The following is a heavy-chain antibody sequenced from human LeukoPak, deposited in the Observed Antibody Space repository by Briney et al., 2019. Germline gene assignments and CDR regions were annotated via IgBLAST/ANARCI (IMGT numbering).Heavy chain of an antibody. CDR2: ISGSGGST. V-gene: IGHV3-23*01. J-gene: IGHJ6*02. Sequence: GGSLRLSCAASGFTFSSYAMSWVRQAPGKGLEWVSAISGSGGSTYYADPVKGRFTITRDSSKNTLYLQMNSLRAEDTAVYYCAAEVPAAITYGMDVGGQETTVTVSS. D-gene: IGHD2-2*01. CDR1: GFTFSSYA. CDR3: AAEVPAAITYGMDV.